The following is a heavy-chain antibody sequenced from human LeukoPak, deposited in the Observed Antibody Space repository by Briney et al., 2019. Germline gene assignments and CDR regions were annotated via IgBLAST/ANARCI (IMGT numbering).Heavy chain of an antibody. V-gene: IGHV4-30-4*08. D-gene: IGHD2-2*01. J-gene: IGHJ5*02. Sequence: SETLSLTCTVSGGSISNGDYYWSWIRQPPGKGLEWIGYIYYSGSTYYNPSLKSRVTISVDTSKNQFSLKLSSVTAADTAVYYCARESDIVVVPAAQTPWGQGTLVTVSS. CDR3: ARESDIVVVPAAQTP. CDR2: IYYSGST. CDR1: GGSISNGDYY.